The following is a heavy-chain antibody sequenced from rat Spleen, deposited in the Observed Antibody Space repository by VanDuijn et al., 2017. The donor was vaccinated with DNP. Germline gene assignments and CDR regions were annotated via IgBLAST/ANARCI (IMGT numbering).Heavy chain of an antibody. J-gene: IGHJ2*01. CDR3: TTLYGS. CDR1: GFTFSNYD. Sequence: EVQLVESGGGLVQPGRSMKLSCAASGFTFSNYDMAWVRQAPKKGLEWVATISYDGSSTYYRDSVKGRFTISRDNAKSTLYLQMDSLRSEDTATYYCTTLYGSWGQGVMVTVSS. V-gene: IGHV5-7*01. D-gene: IGHD1-7*01. CDR2: ISYDGSST.